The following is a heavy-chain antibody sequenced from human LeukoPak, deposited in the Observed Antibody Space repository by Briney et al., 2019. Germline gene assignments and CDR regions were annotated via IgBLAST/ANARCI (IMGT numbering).Heavy chain of an antibody. V-gene: IGHV4-34*01. CDR1: GGSFSGYY. Sequence: SETLSLTCAVYGGSFSGYYWSWIRQPPGKGLEWIGEINHSGSTNYNPSLKSRVTISVDTSKNQFSLKLSSVTAADTAVYYCARGPNVYDFWNGYYRPDAFDIWGQGTMVTVSS. CDR2: INHSGST. CDR3: ARGPNVYDFWNGYYRPDAFDI. J-gene: IGHJ3*02. D-gene: IGHD3-3*01.